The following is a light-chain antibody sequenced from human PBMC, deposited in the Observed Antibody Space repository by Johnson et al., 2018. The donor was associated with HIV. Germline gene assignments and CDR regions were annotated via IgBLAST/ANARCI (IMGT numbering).Light chain of an antibody. CDR1: SSNIGNNY. V-gene: IGLV1-51*02. CDR3: GTWDSSLRAPYV. Sequence: QSVLTQPPSVSAAPGQKVTISCSGSSSNIGNNYVSWYQQLPGTAPKLLIYENNKRPSGIPDRFSGSKYGTSATLGITGLQTGDEADYYCGTWDSSLRAPYVFGTGTRLTVL. J-gene: IGLJ1*01. CDR2: ENN.